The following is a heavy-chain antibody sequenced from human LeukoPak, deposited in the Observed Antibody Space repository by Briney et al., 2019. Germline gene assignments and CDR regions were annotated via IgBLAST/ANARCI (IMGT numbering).Heavy chain of an antibody. D-gene: IGHD2-15*01. CDR3: ARRARVVVAASTDQGDY. J-gene: IGHJ4*02. CDR1: GGSISSSSYY. V-gene: IGHV4-39*01. CDR2: IYYGGST. Sequence: SETLSLTCTVSGGSISSSSYYWGWIRRPPGEGLEWIGGIYYGGSTYYNPSLKSRVTISVDTSKNQFSLKLSSVTAADTAVYYCARRARVVVAASTDQGDYWGQGTLVTVSS.